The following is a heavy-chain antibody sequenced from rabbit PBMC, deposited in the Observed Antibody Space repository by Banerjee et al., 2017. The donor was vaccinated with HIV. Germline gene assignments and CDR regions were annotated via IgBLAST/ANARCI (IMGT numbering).Heavy chain of an antibody. CDR1: GFSLSNNYV. V-gene: IGHV1S40*01. CDR2: IHTGSGST. CDR3: ARDVTTTAGGYFEL. D-gene: IGHD4-1*01. Sequence: QSLEESGGDLVKPGASLTLTCTASGFSLSNNYVMCWVRQAPGKGLEWIGCIHTGSGSTWYASWAKGRFTISKTSSTTVTLQMTSLTAADTATYFCARDVTTTAGGYFELWGQGTLVTVS. J-gene: IGHJ4*01.